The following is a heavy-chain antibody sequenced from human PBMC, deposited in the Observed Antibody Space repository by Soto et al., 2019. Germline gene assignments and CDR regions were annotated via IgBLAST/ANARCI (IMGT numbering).Heavy chain of an antibody. Sequence: SETLSLTCTVSGGSISSYYWSWIRQPPGKGLEWIGSMYYSGSTYYNPSLKSRLTISVDTSKNQFTLKLISVTAADTAVYYCAVVDSTGNWFDPWGEGALVTVSS. D-gene: IGHD6-25*01. J-gene: IGHJ5*02. V-gene: IGHV4-59*04. CDR3: AVVDSTGNWFDP. CDR1: GGSISSYY. CDR2: MYYSGST.